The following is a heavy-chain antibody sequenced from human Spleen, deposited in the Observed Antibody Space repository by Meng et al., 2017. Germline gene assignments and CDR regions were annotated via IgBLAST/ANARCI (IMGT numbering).Heavy chain of an antibody. CDR3: ARGPTTMAHDFDY. Sequence: QVPPPRWGSGLLKPSVPLSLTCVVSGGSFSYYYWSWIRQPPGKGLEWIGEINHSGSTNYNPSLESRATISVDTSQNNLSLKLSSVTAADSAVYYCARGPTTMAHDFDYWGQGTLVTVSS. J-gene: IGHJ4*02. D-gene: IGHD4-11*01. CDR1: GGSFSYYY. CDR2: INHSGST. V-gene: IGHV4-34*01.